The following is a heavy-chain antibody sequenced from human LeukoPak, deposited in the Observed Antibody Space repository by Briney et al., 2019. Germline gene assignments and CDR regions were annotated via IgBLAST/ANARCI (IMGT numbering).Heavy chain of an antibody. Sequence: GGSLRLSCAASGFTFSSYSMNWVRQAPGKGLEWVANIKQDGSEKYYVDSVKGRFTISRDNAKNSLYLQMNSLRAEDTAVYYCARRIDYGDYWGQGTLVTVSS. CDR2: IKQDGSEK. CDR3: ARRIDYGDY. J-gene: IGHJ4*02. D-gene: IGHD4-17*01. CDR1: GFTFSSYS. V-gene: IGHV3-7*01.